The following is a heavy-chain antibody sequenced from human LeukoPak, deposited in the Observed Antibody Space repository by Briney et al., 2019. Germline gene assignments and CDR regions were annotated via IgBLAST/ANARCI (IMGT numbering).Heavy chain of an antibody. CDR2: ISSSGSTI. Sequence: GGSLRLSCAASGFTVSSNYMSWIRQAPGKGLEWVSYISSSGSTIYYADSVKGRFTISRDNAKNSLYLQMNSLRAEDTAVYFCARDTGGCSGGTCYSNLYDYWGQGTLVTVSS. V-gene: IGHV3-11*01. CDR1: GFTVSSNY. D-gene: IGHD2-15*01. CDR3: ARDTGGCSGGTCYSNLYDY. J-gene: IGHJ4*02.